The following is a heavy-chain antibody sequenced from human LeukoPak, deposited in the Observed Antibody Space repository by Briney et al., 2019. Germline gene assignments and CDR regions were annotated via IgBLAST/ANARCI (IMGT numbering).Heavy chain of an antibody. D-gene: IGHD2-21*02. CDR3: AKLRVSHIVVVTAYDY. CDR1: GFTFSSYG. Sequence: PGGSLRLSCAASGFTFSSYGMHWVRQAPGKGLEWVAVISYDGSNKYYADSVKGRFTISRDNSKNTLYLQMNSLRAEDTAVYYCAKLRVSHIVVVTAYDYWGQGTLVTVSS. V-gene: IGHV3-30*18. CDR2: ISYDGSNK. J-gene: IGHJ4*02.